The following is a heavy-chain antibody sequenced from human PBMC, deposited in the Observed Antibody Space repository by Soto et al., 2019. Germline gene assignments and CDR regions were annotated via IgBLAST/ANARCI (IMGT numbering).Heavy chain of an antibody. V-gene: IGHV1-18*01. CDR2: ISAYNGNT. D-gene: IGHD3-22*01. CDR3: ARVIGYCYRMYV. CDR1: GYTFTTYD. Sequence: QVQLVQSGGEVKKPGASVKVSCKASGYTFTTYDLSWVRQAPGQGLEWMGWISAYNGNTNYAQKLQGRVTMTTATPTSTAYMELRRLRSDDTAVYYGARVIGYCYRMYVWGQGTTVTVSS. J-gene: IGHJ6*02.